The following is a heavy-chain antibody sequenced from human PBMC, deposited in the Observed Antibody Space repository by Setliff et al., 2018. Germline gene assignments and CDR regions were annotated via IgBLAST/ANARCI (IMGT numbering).Heavy chain of an antibody. CDR1: GVSIRSFY. D-gene: IGHD3-3*01. CDR3: ARGGYNSRSGYSAYYYDY. Sequence: SEPLSLTCTVSGVSIRSFYWTWIRQSPKRGLEWLGYAFHTGKTDYNPSLMSRVIISIDMSRKQFSLKLSSVTAADTAMYFCARGGYNSRSGYSAYYYDYWGQGALVTVSS. CDR2: AFHTGKT. J-gene: IGHJ4*02. V-gene: IGHV4-59*03.